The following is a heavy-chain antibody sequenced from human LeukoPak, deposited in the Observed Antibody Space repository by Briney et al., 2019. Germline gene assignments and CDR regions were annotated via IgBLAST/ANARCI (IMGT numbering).Heavy chain of an antibody. CDR1: GGSISSYY. J-gene: IGHJ4*02. D-gene: IGHD2-15*01. CDR3: ARIAAHRVVVVAATGYFDY. V-gene: IGHV4-39*07. Sequence: SETLSLTCTVSGGSISSYYWSWIRQPPGKGLEWIGSIYYSGSTYYNPSLKSRVTISIDTSKNQFSLKLNSVTAADTAVYYCARIAAHRVVVVAATGYFDYWGQGTLVTVSS. CDR2: IYYSGST.